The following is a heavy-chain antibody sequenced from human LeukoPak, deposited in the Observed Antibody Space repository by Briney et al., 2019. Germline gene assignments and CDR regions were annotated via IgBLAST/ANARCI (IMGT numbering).Heavy chain of an antibody. CDR1: GGSISSYY. Sequence: SETLSLTCTVSGGSISSYYWSWIRQPPGKGLEWIGYIYYNGSTNYNPSLKSRVTISVDTSKNQFSLKLSFVTAADTALYYCVRGLDSSSYVDSWGQGTLVTVSS. CDR3: VRGLDSSSYVDS. CDR2: IYYNGST. V-gene: IGHV4-59*12. D-gene: IGHD6-13*01. J-gene: IGHJ4*02.